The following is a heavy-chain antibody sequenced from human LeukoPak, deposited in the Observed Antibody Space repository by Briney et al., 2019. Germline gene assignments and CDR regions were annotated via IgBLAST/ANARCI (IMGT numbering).Heavy chain of an antibody. CDR3: ASFLDCSSSSCYYSYYYYMDV. V-gene: IGHV3-48*03. CDR2: ISSSGSTI. CDR1: GFTFSSYE. J-gene: IGHJ6*03. Sequence: GGSLRLSCAASGFTFSSYEMNWVRQAPGRGLEWVSYISSSGSTIYYADSVKGRFTISRDNAKNSLYLQMHSLRAEDTALYYCASFLDCSSSSCYYSYYYYMDVWGKGTTVTVSS. D-gene: IGHD2-2*01.